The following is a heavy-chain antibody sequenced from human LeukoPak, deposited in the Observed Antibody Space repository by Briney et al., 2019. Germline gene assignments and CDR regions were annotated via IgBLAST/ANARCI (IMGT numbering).Heavy chain of an antibody. CDR3: ARGGRYFEFDY. V-gene: IGHV4-61*02. D-gene: IGHD3-9*01. CDR2: IYTGGST. Sequence: SETLSLTCTVPGGSISSGSYYWSWIRQPAGKGLEWIGRIYTGGSTNYNPSLKSRATISVDTSKNQFSLKLSSVTAADTAVYYCARGGRYFEFDYWGQGTLVTVSS. CDR1: GGSISSGSYY. J-gene: IGHJ4*02.